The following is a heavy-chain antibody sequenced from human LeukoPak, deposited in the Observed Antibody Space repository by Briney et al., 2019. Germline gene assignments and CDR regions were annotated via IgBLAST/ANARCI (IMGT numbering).Heavy chain of an antibody. CDR3: AGGGSIEVAGY. V-gene: IGHV3-74*01. CDR1: GFSFSRYW. J-gene: IGHJ4*02. CDR2: INNEGIIT. Sequence: GGSLRLSCAASGFSFSRYWMHWFRQAPGKGLVWFSRINNEGIITHYADSVKGRFTISRDNAKNTLYLQMNSLRVEDTAVYYCAGGGSIEVAGYWGQGTLVTVSS. D-gene: IGHD6-19*01.